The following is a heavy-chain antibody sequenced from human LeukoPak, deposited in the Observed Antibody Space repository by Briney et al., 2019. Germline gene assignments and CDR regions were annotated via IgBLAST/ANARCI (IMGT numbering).Heavy chain of an antibody. V-gene: IGHV3-23*01. CDR2: ITGIGDGT. J-gene: IGHJ3*02. Sequence: GGSLRLSCIASGFTFRDYAMGWVRQAPGKGLEWVSTITGIGDGTYYADSVRGRFSISRDNSKDTLFLQMNNLRAEDTAIYYCARTTRHHDAFDIWGQGTMVTVS. CDR1: GFTFRDYA. D-gene: IGHD1-1*01. CDR3: ARTTRHHDAFDI.